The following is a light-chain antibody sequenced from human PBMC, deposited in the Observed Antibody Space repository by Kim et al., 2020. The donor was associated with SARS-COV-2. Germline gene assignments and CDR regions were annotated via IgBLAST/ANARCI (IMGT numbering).Light chain of an antibody. V-gene: IGKV4-1*01. J-gene: IGKJ2*01. Sequence: DMVMRQVADSLAVYLGERATINCRSSQSILWTSNNNDLLAWYQQKPGQPPKLLFYWASTRESGVPERFSASGSGTEFTLTISSLQAEDVAIYYCLHPVHTPYTFGPGPKLEI. CDR1: QSILWTSNNNDL. CDR2: WAS. CDR3: LHPVHTPYT.